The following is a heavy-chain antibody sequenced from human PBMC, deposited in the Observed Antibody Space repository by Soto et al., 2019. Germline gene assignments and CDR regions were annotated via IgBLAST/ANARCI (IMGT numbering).Heavy chain of an antibody. CDR2: ISSGSSNI. D-gene: IGHD2-15*01. V-gene: IGHV3-21*01. CDR1: RFAFRSYN. CDR3: ATATVVAATFDF. J-gene: IGHJ4*02. Sequence: EVQLVESGGGVVKPGGSLTLSCAASRFAFRSYNMNWVRQAPGKGLEWVASISSGSSNIYYADSVKGRFTISRDNAKNSLFLQMDSLRAEDSAVYYCATATVVAATFDFWGQGTLVSVSS.